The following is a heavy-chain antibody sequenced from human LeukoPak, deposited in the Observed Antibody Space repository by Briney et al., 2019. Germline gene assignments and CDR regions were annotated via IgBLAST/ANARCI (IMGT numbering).Heavy chain of an antibody. Sequence: SETLSLTCTVSGGSISSSSYYWGWIRQPPGKGLECIGSIYYSGSTYYNPSLKSRVTISVDTSKNQFFLKLSSVTAADTAVYYCARRSRSGTTYYFDYWGQGTLVTVSS. D-gene: IGHD2/OR15-2a*01. CDR2: IYYSGST. CDR1: GGSISSSSYY. J-gene: IGHJ4*02. V-gene: IGHV4-39*01. CDR3: ARRSRSGTTYYFDY.